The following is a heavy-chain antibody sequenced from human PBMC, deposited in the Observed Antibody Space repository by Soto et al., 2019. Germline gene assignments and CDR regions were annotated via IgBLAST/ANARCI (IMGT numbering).Heavy chain of an antibody. CDR3: ARRFSGYDSPHYYYYGMDV. CDR1: GYSFTSYW. CDR2: IYPGDSDT. D-gene: IGHD5-12*01. Sequence: GESLKISCEGSGYSFTSYWFGWVRQMPGKGLEWMGIIYPGDSDTRYSPSFQGQVTISADKSISTAYLQWSSLKASDTAMYYCARRFSGYDSPHYYYYGMDVWGQGTTVTVSS. V-gene: IGHV5-51*01. J-gene: IGHJ6*02.